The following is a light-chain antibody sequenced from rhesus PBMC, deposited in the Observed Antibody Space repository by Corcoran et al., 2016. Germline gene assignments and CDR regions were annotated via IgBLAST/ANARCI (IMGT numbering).Light chain of an antibody. J-gene: IGKJ2*01. CDR1: QSLVHTDGKTY. CDR2: QVS. Sequence: DVVKTQSPLSLPVTLGQLASISCRASQSLVHTDGKTYLNWLHQKPGHPPRRLIYQVSNRDSGVPDRVSGSGAGTDFTLRISRVEAEDVGVYYSLRGTHWPPYSFGRGTKVEIK. V-gene: IGKV2S9*01. CDR3: LRGTHWPPYS.